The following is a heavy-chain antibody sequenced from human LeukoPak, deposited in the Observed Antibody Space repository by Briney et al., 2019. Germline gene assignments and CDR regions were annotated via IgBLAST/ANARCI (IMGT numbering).Heavy chain of an antibody. CDR2: IRSKTYGGTT. D-gene: IGHD4-17*01. CDR1: GFIFGDYA. Sequence: PGGSLRLSCTASGFIFGDYAMSWFRQAPGKGLEWVGFIRSKTYGGTTEYAASVKGRFTISRDDSKRIAYLQMNSLKTEDTAVYYCARDPYGDEPKGYFDYWGQGTLVTVSS. V-gene: IGHV3-49*03. J-gene: IGHJ4*02. CDR3: ARDPYGDEPKGYFDY.